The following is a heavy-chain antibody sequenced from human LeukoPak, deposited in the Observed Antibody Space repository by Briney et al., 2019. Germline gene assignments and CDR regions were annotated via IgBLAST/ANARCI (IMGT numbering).Heavy chain of an antibody. CDR2: ISAYNGNT. D-gene: IGHD5-12*01. CDR1: GYTFTSYG. Sequence: ASVKVSCKASGYTFTSYGISWVRQAPGQGREWMGWISAYNGNTNYAQKLQGRVTMTTDTSTSTAYMELRSLRSDDTAVYYCARDLTVATITDAFDIWGQGTMVTVSS. CDR3: ARDLTVATITDAFDI. J-gene: IGHJ3*02. V-gene: IGHV1-18*01.